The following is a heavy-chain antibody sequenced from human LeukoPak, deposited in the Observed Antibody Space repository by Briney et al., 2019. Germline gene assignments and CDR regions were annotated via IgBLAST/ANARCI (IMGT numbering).Heavy chain of an antibody. V-gene: IGHV3-30-3*01. Sequence: GRSLRPSCATSGFTFSSYAMHWVRQAPGKGLEWVAVISYDGSNKYYADSVKGRFTISRDNSKNTLYLQMNSLRAEDTAVYYCARVGDSGAVAHGMDVWGQGTTVTVSS. CDR3: ARVGDSGAVAHGMDV. CDR1: GFTFSSYA. J-gene: IGHJ6*02. CDR2: ISYDGSNK. D-gene: IGHD6-19*01.